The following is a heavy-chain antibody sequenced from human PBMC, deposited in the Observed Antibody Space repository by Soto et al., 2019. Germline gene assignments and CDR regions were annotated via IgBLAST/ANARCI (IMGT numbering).Heavy chain of an antibody. V-gene: IGHV3-30*18. D-gene: IGHD2-2*01. CDR3: AKDRPPLRLVPAATVDY. CDR1: GFTFSSYG. Sequence: GGSLRPSCAASGFTFSSYGMHWVRQAPGKGLEWVAVISYDGSNKYYADSVKGRFTISRDNSKNTLYLQMNSLRAEDTAVYYCAKDRPPLRLVPAATVDYWGQGTLVTVSS. CDR2: ISYDGSNK. J-gene: IGHJ4*02.